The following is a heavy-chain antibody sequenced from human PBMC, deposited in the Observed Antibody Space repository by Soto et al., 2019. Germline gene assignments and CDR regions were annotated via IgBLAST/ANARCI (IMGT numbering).Heavy chain of an antibody. CDR3: ARGGGSPYHDHEFDY. CDR1: GVSTSNHY. Sequence: QVQLQESGPGLVKPSETLSLTCSVSGVSTSNHYWTWIRKPPGQGPEWIGCIYYRGNTNYNASFTSRVIISLDTSKNQFSLKLTSVTPADTAVYYCARGGGSPYHDHEFDYWGQGILVTVSS. CDR2: IYYRGNT. V-gene: IGHV4-59*11. J-gene: IGHJ4*02. D-gene: IGHD2-2*01.